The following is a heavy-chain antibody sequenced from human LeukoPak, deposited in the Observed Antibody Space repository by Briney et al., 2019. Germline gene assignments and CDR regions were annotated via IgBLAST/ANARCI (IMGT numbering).Heavy chain of an antibody. CDR2: INTDTGNP. CDR3: ARSPRNFDY. V-gene: IGHV7-4-1*02. Sequence: ASVKVSFKASGYTFTDYAMNWVRQAPGQGLEWMGWINTDTGNPTYAQGFTGRFVFSLGTSVSTAYLQISGLKAEDTAVYYCARSPRNFDYWGQGTLVTVSS. CDR1: GYTFTDYA. J-gene: IGHJ4*02.